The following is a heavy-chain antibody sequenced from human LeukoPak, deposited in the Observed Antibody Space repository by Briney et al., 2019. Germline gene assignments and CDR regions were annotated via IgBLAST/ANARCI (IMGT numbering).Heavy chain of an antibody. V-gene: IGHV4-31*03. CDR3: ARVTLKIAALDY. Sequence: TSQTLSLTCTVSGGSISSGGYYWSWIRQHPGKGLEWIGYIYYSGSTYYNPSLKSRVTISVDTSKNQFSLKLSSVTAADTAVYYRARVTLKIAALDYWGQGTLVTVSS. CDR1: GGSISSGGYY. D-gene: IGHD6-13*01. CDR2: IYYSGST. J-gene: IGHJ4*02.